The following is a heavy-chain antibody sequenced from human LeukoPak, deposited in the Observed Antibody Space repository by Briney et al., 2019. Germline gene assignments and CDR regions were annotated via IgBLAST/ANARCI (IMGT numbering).Heavy chain of an antibody. CDR1: GFTFDDYT. CDR2: ISWDGGST. J-gene: IGHJ4*02. D-gene: IGHD2-15*01. CDR3: AKDTPGGGGLGY. Sequence: GGSLRLSCAASGFTFDDYTMHWVRQAPGKGLEWVSLISWDGGSTYYADSVKGRFTISRDNSKNSLYLQMNSLRTEDTALYYCAKDTPGGGGLGYWGQGTLVTVSS. V-gene: IGHV3-43*01.